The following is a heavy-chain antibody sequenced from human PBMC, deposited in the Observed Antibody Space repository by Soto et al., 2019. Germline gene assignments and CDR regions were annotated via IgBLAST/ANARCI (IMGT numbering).Heavy chain of an antibody. CDR3: ARDQKDRYDHNSPEYYYFGVYV. J-gene: IGHJ6*02. D-gene: IGHD3-22*01. V-gene: IGHV1-46*01. CDR2: INPSGGTS. CDR1: GYTFTSYY. Sequence: ASVKVSCKASGYTFTSYYIHWVRQAPGQGLEWMGVINPSGGTSTSAQKFQGRVTMTTDTYTSTASLELSSLRSKDTAVFYCARDQKDRYDHNSPEYYYFGVYVWGHGNKATAS.